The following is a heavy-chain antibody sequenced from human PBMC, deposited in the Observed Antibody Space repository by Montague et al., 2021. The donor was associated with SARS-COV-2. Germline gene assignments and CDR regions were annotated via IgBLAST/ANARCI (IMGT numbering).Heavy chain of an antibody. D-gene: IGHD3-3*01. CDR2: IKNSGST. CDR1: GGSFSGCY. J-gene: IGHJ4*02. Sequence: SETLSLTCGVYGGSFSGCYWSWIRHPPGTGLQWIGGIKNSGSTNYNSSLNSRGTISLDTSKNQFSLKLTSVSAADTAVYYCARGLGRPGTIFGVALYWGQGTLVTVSS. CDR3: ARGLGRPGTIFGVALY. V-gene: IGHV4-34*01.